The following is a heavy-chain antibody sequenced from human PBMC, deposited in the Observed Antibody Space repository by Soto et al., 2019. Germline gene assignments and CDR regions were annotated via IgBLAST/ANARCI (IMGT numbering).Heavy chain of an antibody. J-gene: IGHJ4*02. CDR3: ARAPARDYYDSSGYPPDY. CDR2: IYHSGST. V-gene: IGHV4-30-2*01. CDR1: GGSISSGGYS. Sequence: SETLSLTCAVSGGSISSGGYSWSWIRQPPGKGLEWIGYIYHSGSTYYNPSLKSRVTISVDRSKNQFSLKLSSVTAADTAVYYCARAPARDYYDSSGYPPDYWGQGTLVTVS. D-gene: IGHD3-22*01.